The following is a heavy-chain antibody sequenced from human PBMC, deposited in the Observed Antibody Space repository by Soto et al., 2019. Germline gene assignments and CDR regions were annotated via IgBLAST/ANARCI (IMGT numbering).Heavy chain of an antibody. D-gene: IGHD2-2*01. Sequence: ASVKVSCKASGYTFTSYGISWVRQAPGQGLEWMGWISAYNGNTNYAQKLQGRVTMTTDTSTSTAYMELRSLRSDDTAVYYCASYCSSTSCQNWFDPWGQGTLVTVS. CDR2: ISAYNGNT. J-gene: IGHJ5*02. CDR3: ASYCSSTSCQNWFDP. V-gene: IGHV1-18*01. CDR1: GYTFTSYG.